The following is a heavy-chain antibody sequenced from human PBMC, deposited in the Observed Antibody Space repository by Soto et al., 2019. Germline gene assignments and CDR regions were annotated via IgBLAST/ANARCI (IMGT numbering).Heavy chain of an antibody. J-gene: IGHJ5*02. D-gene: IGHD2-2*01. V-gene: IGHV4-59*01. Sequence: ETLSLTCTVSGGSISSYYWSWIRQPPGKGLEWIGNIHYSGSTNYNPSLKSRVSISVDTSKNQFSLKLSFVTAADTAVYYCARGVGYCTSTSCRGWFDPWGQGTLVTVSS. CDR1: GGSISSYY. CDR3: ARGVGYCTSTSCRGWFDP. CDR2: IHYSGST.